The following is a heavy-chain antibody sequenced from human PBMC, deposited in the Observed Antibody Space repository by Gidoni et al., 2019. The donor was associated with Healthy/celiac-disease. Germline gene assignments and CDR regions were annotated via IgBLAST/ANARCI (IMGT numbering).Heavy chain of an antibody. CDR2: IYHSGST. V-gene: IGHV4-30-2*01. Sequence: QLQLQESGSGLVKPSQTLSLTCAVAGVSISSGGYSWSWIRQPPGKGLEWIGYIYHSGSTYYNPSLKSRVTISVDRSKNQFSLKLSSVTAADTAVYYCARHTMVRGVTPAGMDVWGQGTTVTVSS. D-gene: IGHD3-10*01. CDR3: ARHTMVRGVTPAGMDV. CDR1: GVSISSGGYS. J-gene: IGHJ6*02.